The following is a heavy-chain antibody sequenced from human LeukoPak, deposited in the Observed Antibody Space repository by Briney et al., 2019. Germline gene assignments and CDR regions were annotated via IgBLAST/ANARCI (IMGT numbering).Heavy chain of an antibody. CDR1: GYTFTGYY. Sequence: ASVKVSCKASGYTFTGYYKHWVRQAPGQGLEWMGSINPNSGGTNYAQKFQGRVAMSRDTSISTAYMDLSRLRSDDTAVYYCARDLSTAAGVGWFDPWGQGTLVTVSS. CDR2: INPNSGGT. V-gene: IGHV1-2*02. J-gene: IGHJ5*02. CDR3: ARDLSTAAGVGWFDP. D-gene: IGHD6-13*01.